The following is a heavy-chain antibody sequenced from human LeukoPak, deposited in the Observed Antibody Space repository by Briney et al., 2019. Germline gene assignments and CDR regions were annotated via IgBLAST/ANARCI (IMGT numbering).Heavy chain of an antibody. Sequence: ASVKVSCKASGYTFTGYYMHWVRQAPGQGLEWMGWINPNSGGTNYAQKFQGKVTMTRDTSISTAYMELSRLRSDDTAVYYCARGLTYCSSTSCHNWFDPWGQGTLVTVSS. V-gene: IGHV1-2*02. CDR2: INPNSGGT. CDR1: GYTFTGYY. CDR3: ARGLTYCSSTSCHNWFDP. J-gene: IGHJ5*02. D-gene: IGHD2-2*01.